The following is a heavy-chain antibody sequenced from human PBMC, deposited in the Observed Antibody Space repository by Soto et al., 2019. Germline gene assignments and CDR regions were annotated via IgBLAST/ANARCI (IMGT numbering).Heavy chain of an antibody. J-gene: IGHJ6*02. CDR1: GFTFSGSA. CDR3: TRRPDTAMVYYYYYGMDV. CDR2: IRSKANSYAT. D-gene: IGHD5-18*01. Sequence: PGGSLRLSCAASGFTFSGSAMHWVRQASGKGLEWVGRIRSKANSYATAYAASVKGRFTISRDDSKNTAYLQMNSLKTEDTAVYYCTRRPDTAMVYYYYYGMDVWGQGTTVTVSS. V-gene: IGHV3-73*01.